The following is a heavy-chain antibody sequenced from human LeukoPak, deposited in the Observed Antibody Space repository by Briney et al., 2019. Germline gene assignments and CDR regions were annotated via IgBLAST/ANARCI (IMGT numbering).Heavy chain of an antibody. CDR2: VKSDGSDT. CDR1: GSTFSRYW. CDR3: TTGIGNYFYY. Sequence: GGSLRLSCAASGSTFSRYWMHWVRQAPGKGLVWVSRVKSDGSDTIYADSVKGRFTTSRDNAKNTLYLQMDSLRAEDTAVYYCTTGIGNYFYYWGQGTLVTAAS. D-gene: IGHD3-10*01. V-gene: IGHV3-74*01. J-gene: IGHJ4*02.